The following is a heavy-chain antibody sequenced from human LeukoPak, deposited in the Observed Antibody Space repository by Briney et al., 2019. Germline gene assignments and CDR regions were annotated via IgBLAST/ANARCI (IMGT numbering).Heavy chain of an antibody. CDR1: GGSFSGYY. D-gene: IGHD1-26*01. J-gene: IGHJ4*02. V-gene: IGHV4-34*01. CDR2: INHSGST. Sequence: SETLSLTCAVYGGSFSGYYWSWIRQPPGKWLEWIGEINHSGSTNYNPSLKSRVTISVDTSKNQFSLKLSSVTATDAAVYYCARQPWNMGAYYFDLWGQGTLVTVSS. CDR3: ARQPWNMGAYYFDL.